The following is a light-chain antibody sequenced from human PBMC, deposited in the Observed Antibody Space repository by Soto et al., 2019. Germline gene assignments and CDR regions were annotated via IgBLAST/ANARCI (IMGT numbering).Light chain of an antibody. CDR3: QHHGTCPPAWT. CDR1: QSVSSSY. V-gene: IGKV3-20*01. J-gene: IGKJ1*01. CDR2: GAS. Sequence: ENVLAQSPGTLSLSPGERATLFCRASQSVSSSYLAWYQQKPGQAPRLLIYGASSRATGIPDRFSGSGSGTDFTLTISRLEPEDFAVYYWQHHGTCPPAWTCDQGTKVELK.